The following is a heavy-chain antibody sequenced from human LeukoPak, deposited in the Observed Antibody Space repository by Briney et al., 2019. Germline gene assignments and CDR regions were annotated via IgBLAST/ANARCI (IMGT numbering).Heavy chain of an antibody. D-gene: IGHD2-21*02. CDR2: INHSGST. Sequence: SETLSLTCAVYGGSFSGYYWSWIRQPPGKGLEWIGEINHSGSTNYNPSLKSRVTISVDTSKNQFSLKLSSVTAADTAVYYCARDLETYCGGDCYLYYFDYWGQGTLVTVSS. CDR1: GGSFSGYY. J-gene: IGHJ4*02. CDR3: ARDLETYCGGDCYLYYFDY. V-gene: IGHV4-34*01.